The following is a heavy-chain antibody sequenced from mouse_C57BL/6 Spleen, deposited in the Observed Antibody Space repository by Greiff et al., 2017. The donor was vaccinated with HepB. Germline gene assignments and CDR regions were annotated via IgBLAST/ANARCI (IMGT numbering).Heavy chain of an antibody. D-gene: IGHD1-1*01. CDR1: GFNIKNTY. CDR3: ATPYYYGSSYVRYFDV. CDR2: IDPANGNT. V-gene: IGHV14-3*01. J-gene: IGHJ1*03. Sequence: EVQLQQSVAELVRPGASVKLSCTASGFNIKNTYMHWVKQRPEQGLEWIGRIDPANGNTKYAPKFQGKATITADTSSNTAYLQLSSLTSEDTAIYYCATPYYYGSSYVRYFDVWGTGTTVTVSS.